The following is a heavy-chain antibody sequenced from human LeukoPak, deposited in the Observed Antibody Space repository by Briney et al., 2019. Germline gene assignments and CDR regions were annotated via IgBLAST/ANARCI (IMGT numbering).Heavy chain of an antibody. D-gene: IGHD6-19*01. CDR2: ISFDGNST. Sequence: RPGGSLRLSCAASGFIFSDYAMHWVRQAPGKGLEWVALISFDGNSTYYADSVKGRFTISRDNSKNTLYLQMNSLRAEDTAVYYCANRGGYSSGWTRHDAFDIWGQGTMVTVSS. CDR3: ANRGGYSSGWTRHDAFDI. CDR1: GFIFSDYA. J-gene: IGHJ3*02. V-gene: IGHV3-30*04.